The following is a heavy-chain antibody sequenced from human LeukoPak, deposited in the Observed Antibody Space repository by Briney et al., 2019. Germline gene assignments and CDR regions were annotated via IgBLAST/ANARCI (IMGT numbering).Heavy chain of an antibody. CDR2: IYYSGST. CDR1: GGSFSGYY. CDR3: ARDSGYSSSWYVLDY. Sequence: SETLSLTCGVYGGSFSGYYWSWIRQPPGKGLEWIGSIYYSGSTYYNPSLKSRVTISVDTSKNQFSLKLSSVTAADTAVYYCARDSGYSSSWYVLDYWGQGTLVTVSS. J-gene: IGHJ4*02. V-gene: IGHV4-34*01. D-gene: IGHD6-13*01.